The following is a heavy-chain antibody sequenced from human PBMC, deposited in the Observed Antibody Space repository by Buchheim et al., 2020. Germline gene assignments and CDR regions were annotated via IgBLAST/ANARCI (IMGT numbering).Heavy chain of an antibody. J-gene: IGHJ4*02. CDR3: ARQAGIAAAGAAYYYDS. Sequence: QEHLVQSGAEVKKPGSSVKVSCKASRDTFTRYAITWVRQAPGQGLEWMGGIIPIFGTADYAQRFQGRVTITADRSTSTAYMEVTNLTSDDTAVYYCARQAGIAAAGAAYYYDSWGQGAL. D-gene: IGHD6-13*01. V-gene: IGHV1-69*06. CDR2: IIPIFGTA. CDR1: RDTFTRYA.